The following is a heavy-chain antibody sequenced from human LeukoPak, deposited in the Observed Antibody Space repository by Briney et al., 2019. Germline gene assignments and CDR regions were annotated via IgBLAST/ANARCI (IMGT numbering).Heavy chain of an antibody. CDR3: AREYYDSSGSNWFDP. CDR2: IYCSGST. D-gene: IGHD3-22*01. CDR1: GGSISSGGYY. J-gene: IGHJ5*02. V-gene: IGHV4-61*08. Sequence: SETLSLTCTVSGGSISSGGYYWSWIRQPPGKGLGWIGYIYCSGSTNYNPSLKGRVTISVDTSKNQFSLKLSSVTAADTAVYYCAREYYDSSGSNWFDPWGQGTLVTVSS.